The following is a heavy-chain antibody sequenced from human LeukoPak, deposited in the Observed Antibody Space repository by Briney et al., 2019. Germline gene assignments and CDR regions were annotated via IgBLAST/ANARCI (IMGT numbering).Heavy chain of an antibody. CDR1: GFTFSSYS. D-gene: IGHD3-22*01. V-gene: IGHV3-21*01. J-gene: IGHJ4*02. Sequence: GGSLRLSCAASGFTFSSYSMNWVRQAPGKGLEWVSSISSSSYIYYADSVKGRFTISRDNAKNSLYLQMNSLRAEDTAVYYCASEDYYDSSGYYEYYFDYWGQGTLVTVSS. CDR2: ISSSSYI. CDR3: ASEDYYDSSGYYEYYFDY.